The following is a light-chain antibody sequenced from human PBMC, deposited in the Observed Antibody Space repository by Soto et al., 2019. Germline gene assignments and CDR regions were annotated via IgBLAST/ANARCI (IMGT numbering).Light chain of an antibody. CDR2: EGS. CDR3: CSYAGSSSVV. V-gene: IGLV2-23*01. Sequence: QSVLTQPPSASGSPGQSVTISCTGSSSDVGGYNLVSWYQQHPGKAPKLMIYEGSKRPSGVSNRFSGSKSGNTASLTISGLQAEDEADYYCCSYAGSSSVVFGGGTKLTVL. J-gene: IGLJ2*01. CDR1: SSDVGGYNL.